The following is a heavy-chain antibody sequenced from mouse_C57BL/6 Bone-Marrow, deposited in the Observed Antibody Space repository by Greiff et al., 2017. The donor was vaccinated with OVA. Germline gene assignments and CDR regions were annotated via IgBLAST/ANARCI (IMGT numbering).Heavy chain of an antibody. V-gene: IGHV1-50*01. CDR2: IDPSDSYT. J-gene: IGHJ1*03. Sequence: QVHVKQPGAELVKPGASVKLSCKASGYTFTSYWMQWVKQRPGQGLEWIGEIDPSDSYTNYYQKFKGKATLTVDTSSSTAYMQLSSLTSEDSAVYYCAREGEIYYGYDHWYFDVWGTGTTVTVSS. CDR1: GYTFTSYW. D-gene: IGHD2-2*01. CDR3: AREGEIYYGYDHWYFDV.